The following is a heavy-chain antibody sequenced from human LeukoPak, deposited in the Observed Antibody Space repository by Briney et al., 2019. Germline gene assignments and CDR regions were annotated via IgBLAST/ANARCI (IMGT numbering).Heavy chain of an antibody. V-gene: IGHV3-53*04. D-gene: IGHD5-18*01. CDR1: GFPVSSNY. J-gene: IGHJ4*02. CDR3: ARMVWAAMAN. CDR2: MYSNGTT. Sequence: GGSLRLSCAASGFPVSSNYISWVRRAPGKGLEWLSVMYSNGTTHYADSVKGRLTVSRHNSKNTLYLQMNSLRHEDTALYYCARMVWAAMANWGQGTRVTVSS.